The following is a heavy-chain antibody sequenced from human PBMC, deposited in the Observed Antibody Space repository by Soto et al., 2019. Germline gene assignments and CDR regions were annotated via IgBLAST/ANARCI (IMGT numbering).Heavy chain of an antibody. V-gene: IGHV3-73*01. Sequence: PGGSLRLSCAASGLTFSGSAMHWVRQASGKGLEWVGRIRSKANSYATAYAASVKGRFTISRDDSKNTAYLQMNSLKTEDTAVYYCTRHARNEAYYYDSRHDGMDVWGQGTTVTVSS. CDR2: IRSKANSYAT. CDR3: TRHARNEAYYYDSRHDGMDV. D-gene: IGHD3-22*01. J-gene: IGHJ6*02. CDR1: GLTFSGSA.